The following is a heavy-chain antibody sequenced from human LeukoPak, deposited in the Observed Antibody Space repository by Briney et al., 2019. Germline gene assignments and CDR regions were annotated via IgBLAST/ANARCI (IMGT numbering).Heavy chain of an antibody. CDR2: IYHSGST. J-gene: IGHJ4*02. V-gene: IGHV4-38-2*02. CDR3: ARDVDYGGNPGGY. CDR1: GYSISSGYY. Sequence: SETLSLTCTVSGYSISSGYYWGWIRQPPGKGLEWIGSIYHSGSTYYNPSLKSRVTISVDTSKNQFSLKLSSVTAADTAVYYCARDVDYGGNPGGYWGQGTLVTVSS. D-gene: IGHD4-23*01.